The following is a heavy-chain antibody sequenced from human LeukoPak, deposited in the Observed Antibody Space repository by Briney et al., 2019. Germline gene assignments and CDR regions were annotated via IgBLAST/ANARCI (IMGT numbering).Heavy chain of an antibody. Sequence: SETLSLTCTVSGGSISSSCCSWGWIRQPPGKGLEWIGSIYYSGSTYYNPSLKSRVTISVDTSKNQFSLKLSSVTAADTAVYYCARLTIKYWFGELYNWFDPWGQGTLVTVSS. CDR2: IYYSGST. CDR1: GGSISSSCCS. V-gene: IGHV4-39*01. D-gene: IGHD3-10*01. J-gene: IGHJ5*02. CDR3: ARLTIKYWFGELYNWFDP.